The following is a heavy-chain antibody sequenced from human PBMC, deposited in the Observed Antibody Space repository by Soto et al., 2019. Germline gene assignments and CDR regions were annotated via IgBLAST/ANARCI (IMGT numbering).Heavy chain of an antibody. J-gene: IGHJ4*02. D-gene: IGHD1-1*01. CDR1: GGSVSSGSYY. CDR2: IYYSGST. V-gene: IGHV4-61*01. Sequence: SETLSLTCTVSGGSVSSGSYYWSWIRQPPGKGLEWIGYIYYSGSTNYNPSLKSRVTISVDTSKNQFSLKLSSVTAADTAVYYCARISPPWTTGTLQIRDYWGQGTLVTVSS. CDR3: ARISPPWTTGTLQIRDY.